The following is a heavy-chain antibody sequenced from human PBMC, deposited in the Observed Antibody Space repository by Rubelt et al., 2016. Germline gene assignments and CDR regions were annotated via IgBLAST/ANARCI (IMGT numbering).Heavy chain of an antibody. D-gene: IGHD2-15*01. CDR2: IMPILNIT. V-gene: IGHV1-69*04. CDR1: GGTFNSYV. CDR3: AGSAGGGIER. Sequence: QVQLVQSGAEVRKPGSSVKVSCKDSGGTFNSYVISWVRQAPGQGLEWMGRIMPILNITNYAQKFQGRVTTTADKSRKRAYVELGSLTAEDTAVYYCAGSAGGGIERWGQGTLVTVSS. J-gene: IGHJ4*02.